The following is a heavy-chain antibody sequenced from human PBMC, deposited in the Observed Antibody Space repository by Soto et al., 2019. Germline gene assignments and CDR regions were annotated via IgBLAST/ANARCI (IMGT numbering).Heavy chain of an antibody. Sequence: GGSLRLSCAASGFTFSKAWMNWVRQAPGKGLEWVGRIKSNSDGATTDYAAPVKDSFTISRDDSKNTLYLQMNSLETEDTGIYYCVLTTTMTFYYGMDVWGQGTTVTVS. D-gene: IGHD4-4*01. V-gene: IGHV3-15*05. CDR3: VLTTTMTFYYGMDV. CDR2: IKSNSDGATT. J-gene: IGHJ6*02. CDR1: GFTFSKAW.